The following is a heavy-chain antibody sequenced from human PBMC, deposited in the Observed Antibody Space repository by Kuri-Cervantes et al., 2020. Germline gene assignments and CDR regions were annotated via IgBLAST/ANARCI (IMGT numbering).Heavy chain of an antibody. CDR1: GFTFSSYA. CDR2: INSDGSST. J-gene: IGHJ4*02. Sequence: LSLTCAASGFTFSSYAMSWVRQAPGKGLVWVSRINSDGSSTSYADSVKGRFTISRDNSKNTLYLQMNSLRAEDTAVYYCARDVGCSGGSCYSPEMYYFDYWGQGTLVTVSS. CDR3: ARDVGCSGGSCYSPEMYYFDY. V-gene: IGHV3-74*01. D-gene: IGHD2-15*01.